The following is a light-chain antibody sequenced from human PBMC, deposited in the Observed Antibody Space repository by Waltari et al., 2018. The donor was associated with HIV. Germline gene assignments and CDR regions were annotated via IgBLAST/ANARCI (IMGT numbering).Light chain of an antibody. CDR3: MQALQTPRT. Sequence: DIVMTQSPLSLPVTPGEPASISCRSSQSLLHSNGYNCLDWYLQKPGQSPQLLIYLGSNRASGVPDRFSGSGSGTDFTLKISRVEAEDVGVYYCMQALQTPRTFGQGTMVEIK. CDR1: QSLLHSNGYNC. V-gene: IGKV2-28*01. CDR2: LGS. J-gene: IGKJ1*01.